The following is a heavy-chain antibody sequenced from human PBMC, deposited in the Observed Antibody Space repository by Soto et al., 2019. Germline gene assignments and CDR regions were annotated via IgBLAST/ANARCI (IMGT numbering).Heavy chain of an antibody. D-gene: IGHD2-2*01. Sequence: PVGSLRLSCAASGFTFSSYGMHWVRQAPGKGLEWVAVIWYDGSNKYYADSVKGRFTISRDNSKNTLYLQMNSLRAEDTAVYYCARDLTDIVVVPSHYYYYGMDVWGQGTTVTVSS. CDR1: GFTFSSYG. V-gene: IGHV3-33*01. CDR2: IWYDGSNK. CDR3: ARDLTDIVVVPSHYYYYGMDV. J-gene: IGHJ6*01.